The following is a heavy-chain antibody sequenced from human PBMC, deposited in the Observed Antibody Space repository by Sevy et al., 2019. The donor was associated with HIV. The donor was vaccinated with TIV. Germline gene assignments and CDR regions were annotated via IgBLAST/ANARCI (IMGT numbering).Heavy chain of an antibody. CDR2: ISYSGNT. CDR1: GGSVTSGNYY. CDR3: ARVREAIYYFGMDV. V-gene: IGHV4-61*01. Sequence: SATLSLTCTVSGGSVTSGNYYWTWIRQPPGKGLEWIGYISYSGNTKYNPSLKSRVIISVDTSKTQFSLTLSSVTAVDTAVYYCARVREAIYYFGMDVWGQGTTVTVSS. J-gene: IGHJ6*02.